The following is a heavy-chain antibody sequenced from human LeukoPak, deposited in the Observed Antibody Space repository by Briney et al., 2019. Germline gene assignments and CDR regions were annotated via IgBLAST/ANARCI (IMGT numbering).Heavy chain of an antibody. Sequence: ASVKVSCKASGYTFTGYYMHGVRQAPGQGLEWKGCINPNSGGTNYAQKFQGRVTMTRDTSISTAYMELSRLRSDDTAVYYCARDAVDIAVAGTSDYWGQGTLVTVSS. D-gene: IGHD6-19*01. V-gene: IGHV1-2*02. CDR3: ARDAVDIAVAGTSDY. J-gene: IGHJ4*02. CDR2: INPNSGGT. CDR1: GYTFTGYY.